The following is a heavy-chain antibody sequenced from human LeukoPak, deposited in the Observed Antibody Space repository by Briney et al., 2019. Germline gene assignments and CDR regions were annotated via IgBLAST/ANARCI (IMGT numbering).Heavy chain of an antibody. Sequence: PSETLSLTCTVSGGSISSGAYPWSWIRQPPGKGLEWIGYIHHSGSTYYSPSLKSRVTISVDRSKNQFSLKLSSVTAADTAVYYCARASPPYYDYVWGSYRSPRFDYWGQGTLVTVSS. D-gene: IGHD3-16*02. CDR1: GGSISSGAYP. CDR3: ARASPPYYDYVWGSYRSPRFDY. V-gene: IGHV4-30-2*01. J-gene: IGHJ4*02. CDR2: IHHSGST.